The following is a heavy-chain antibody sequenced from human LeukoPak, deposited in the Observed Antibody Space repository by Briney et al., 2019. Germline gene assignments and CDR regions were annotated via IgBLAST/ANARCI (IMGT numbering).Heavy chain of an antibody. V-gene: IGHV1-18*01. Sequence: ASVKVSCKASGYTFTSSGITWVRQAPGQGLEWMGWISPNNGNTNSSQNFQGRVALTTDTSTSTAYMELRSLRSDDTAVSYCARSGSGSSFFPPNAPSYNYYYAMGVWGQGTTVTVSS. J-gene: IGHJ6*02. CDR2: ISPNNGNT. D-gene: IGHD3-10*01. CDR1: GYTFTSSG. CDR3: ARSGSGSSFFPPNAPSYNYYYAMGV.